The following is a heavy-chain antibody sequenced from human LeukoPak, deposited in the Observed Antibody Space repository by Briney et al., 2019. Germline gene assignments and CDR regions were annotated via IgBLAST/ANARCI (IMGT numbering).Heavy chain of an antibody. J-gene: IGHJ4*02. CDR2: IYYSGTT. CDR3: ATGSSYPPGELDY. D-gene: IGHD1-7*01. CDR1: GGSVSNYY. Sequence: PSETLSLTCTVSGGSVSNYYWSWVRQAPGKGLDWIGYIYYSGTTNCNPSLKSRVTMSLDTSKNQFSLRLSSVTAADTAVYYCATGSSYPPGELDYWGQGSLVTVSS. V-gene: IGHV4-59*02.